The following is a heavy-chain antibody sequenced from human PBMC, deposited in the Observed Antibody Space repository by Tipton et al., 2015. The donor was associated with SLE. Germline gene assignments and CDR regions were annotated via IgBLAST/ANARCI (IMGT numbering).Heavy chain of an antibody. CDR3: ARDPLYCSSTTCYFDV. D-gene: IGHD2-2*01. CDR2: IYHSGST. Sequence: TLSLTCTVSGGSISSGYYWGWIRQPPGKGLEWLGSIYHSGSTYYNPSLKSRVTISVDTSKNQFSLKLSSVTAADTAVYYCARDPLYCSSTTCYFDVWGKGTTVTVSS. CDR1: GGSISSGYY. J-gene: IGHJ6*04. V-gene: IGHV4-38-2*02.